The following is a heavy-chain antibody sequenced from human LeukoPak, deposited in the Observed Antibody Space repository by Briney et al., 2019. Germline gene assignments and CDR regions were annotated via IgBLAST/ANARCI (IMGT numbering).Heavy chain of an antibody. D-gene: IGHD2-15*01. CDR1: GGTFSSYA. CDR3: ASSGYCSGGSCRYDY. Sequence: SVKVSCKASGGTFSSYAISWVRQAPGQGLEWMGGIIPIFGTANYAQKFQGRVTITADESTSTAYMELSSLRSEDTAVYYCASSGYCSGGSCRYDYWGQGTLVTVSS. V-gene: IGHV1-69*13. CDR2: IIPIFGTA. J-gene: IGHJ4*02.